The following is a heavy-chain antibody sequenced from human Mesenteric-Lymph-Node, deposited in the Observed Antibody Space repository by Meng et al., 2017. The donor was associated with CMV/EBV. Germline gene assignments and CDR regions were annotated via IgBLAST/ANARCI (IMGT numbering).Heavy chain of an antibody. D-gene: IGHD1-1*01. V-gene: IGHV4-30-2*01. CDR2: IYYSGNT. J-gene: IGHJ5*02. CDR3: ARGWRVQTNWFDP. Sequence: PRVSIASGGSSWNWLRQAPGKGLEWIGYIYYSGNTYYNPSLKSRFTISLDASKNQFSLRLNSVTAADTAVYYCARGWRVQTNWFDPWGQGTLVTVSS. CDR1: RVSIASGGSS.